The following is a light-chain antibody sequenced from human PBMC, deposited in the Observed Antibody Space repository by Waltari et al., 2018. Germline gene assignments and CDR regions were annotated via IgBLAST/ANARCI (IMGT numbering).Light chain of an antibody. J-gene: IGLJ2*01. V-gene: IGLV1-40*01. Sequence: QSGLTQPPSVSGAPGQRVTISCTCSSSNLRAGSDVHWYQQLPGTAPNPLVYGNTNRPSGVPDRFSGSKSGTSASLAITGLQAEDEADYYCQSSDIWLSGHAVFGGGTRLIVL. CDR2: GNT. CDR1: SSNLRAGSD. CDR3: QSSDIWLSGHAV.